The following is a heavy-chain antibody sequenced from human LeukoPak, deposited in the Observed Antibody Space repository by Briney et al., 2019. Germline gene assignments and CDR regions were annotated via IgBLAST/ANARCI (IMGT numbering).Heavy chain of an antibody. Sequence: SETLSLTCTVSGVSISSSNSYWGWIRQPPGTGLEWIGSIYYSGNTYYNASLKGQVSISIDTSKNQFSLRLTSVTAADTAVYYCARDPLNQAAFDIWGQGTMVTVSS. CDR2: IYYSGNT. V-gene: IGHV4-39*07. CDR1: GVSISSSNSY. D-gene: IGHD1-14*01. CDR3: ARDPLNQAAFDI. J-gene: IGHJ3*02.